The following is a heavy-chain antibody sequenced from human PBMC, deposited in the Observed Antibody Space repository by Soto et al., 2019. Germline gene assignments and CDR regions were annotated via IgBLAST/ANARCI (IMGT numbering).Heavy chain of an antibody. CDR2: ISASGTT. V-gene: IGHV4-4*07. D-gene: IGHD3-16*01. CDR1: GDSISNFY. CDR3: ARGIGRYFDL. J-gene: IGHJ2*01. Sequence: QVQLQESGPGLVKPSETLSLICTVTGDSISNFYRSWSRQLTGKGLESLGRISASGTTNYNPSLPSRVAMSLDTAKNHFSPRLTSLMDADTAVYFCARGIGRYFDLWGRGTLVTVFS.